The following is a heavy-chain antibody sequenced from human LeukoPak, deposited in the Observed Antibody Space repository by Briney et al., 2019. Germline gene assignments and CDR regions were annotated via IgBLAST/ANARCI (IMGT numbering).Heavy chain of an antibody. J-gene: IGHJ4*02. Sequence: PSETLSLTCTVSGGSISSSSYYWGWIRQPPGKGLEWIGSIYYSGSTYYNPSLKSRVTISVDTSRNQFSLKLSSVTAADTAVYYCARYTRLTMVRGAYIEHYYFDYWGQGTLVTVSS. CDR2: IYYSGST. CDR3: ARYTRLTMVRGAYIEHYYFDY. CDR1: GGSISSSSYY. D-gene: IGHD3-10*01. V-gene: IGHV4-39*01.